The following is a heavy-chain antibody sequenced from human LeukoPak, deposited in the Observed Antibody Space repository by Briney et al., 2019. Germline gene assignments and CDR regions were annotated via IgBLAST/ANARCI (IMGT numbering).Heavy chain of an antibody. D-gene: IGHD6-6*01. Sequence: GGSLRLSCAASGFTFSSYSMNRVRQGPGKGLEWVSSISSTGDYINYADSVEGRFTISRDNAKSSLYLQVNSLRAEDTAVYFCAGDSNSPSIDAFDIWGQGTLVTVSS. CDR2: ISSTGDYI. CDR3: AGDSNSPSIDAFDI. CDR1: GFTFSSYS. V-gene: IGHV3-21*01. J-gene: IGHJ3*02.